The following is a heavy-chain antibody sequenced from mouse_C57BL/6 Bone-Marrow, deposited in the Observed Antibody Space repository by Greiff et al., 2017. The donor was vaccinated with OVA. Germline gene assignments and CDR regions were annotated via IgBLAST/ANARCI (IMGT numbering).Heavy chain of an antibody. Sequence: EVQLQESGPELVKPGASVKIPCKASGYTFTDYNMDWVKQSHGKSLEWIGAINPNNGGTFYNQKFKGKATLTVDKSSSTANMGLRSLTSENTAVYYCARFTTVGPLDYWGQGTTLTVSS. CDR2: INPNNGGT. CDR3: ARFTTVGPLDY. D-gene: IGHD1-1*01. J-gene: IGHJ2*01. V-gene: IGHV1-18*01. CDR1: GYTFTDYN.